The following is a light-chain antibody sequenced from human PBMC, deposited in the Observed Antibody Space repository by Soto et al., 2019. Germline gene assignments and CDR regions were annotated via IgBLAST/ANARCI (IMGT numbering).Light chain of an antibody. CDR2: DAS. CDR1: QSISSW. J-gene: IGKJ1*01. Sequence: DIQMSQSPSTLSASVGDRVTITCRASQSISSWLAWYQQKPGQAPKLLIYDASSLESGVPSRFSGSGSGTEFTLTISSLQPDDFATYCCQQYNSYPWTFGQGTKVEIK. CDR3: QQYNSYPWT. V-gene: IGKV1-5*01.